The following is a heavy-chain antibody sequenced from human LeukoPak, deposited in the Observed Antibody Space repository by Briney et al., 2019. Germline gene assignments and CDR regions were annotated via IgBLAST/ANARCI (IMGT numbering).Heavy chain of an antibody. CDR1: GFTFSSYS. V-gene: IGHV3-21*01. D-gene: IGHD3-22*01. CDR2: ISSSSSYI. CDR3: ASSYYYDSSGYYGNDAFDI. Sequence: GSLRLSCAASGFTFSSYSMNWVRQAPGKGLEWVSSISSSSSYIYYADSVKGRFTISRDNAKNSLYLQMNSLRAEDTAVYYCASSYYYDSSGYYGNDAFDIWGQGTMVTVSS. J-gene: IGHJ3*02.